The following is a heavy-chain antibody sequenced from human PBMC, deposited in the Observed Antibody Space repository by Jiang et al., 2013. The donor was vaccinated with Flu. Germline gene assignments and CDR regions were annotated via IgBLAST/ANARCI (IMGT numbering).Heavy chain of an antibody. CDR2: IIPIFGTA. Sequence: FSSYAISWVRQAPGQGLEWMGGIIPIFGTANYAQKFQGRVTITADESTSTAYMELSSLRSEDTAVYYCARRDEMDGYNSFFDYWGQGTLVTVSS. CDR1: FSSYA. J-gene: IGHJ4*02. V-gene: IGHV1-69*01. D-gene: IGHD5-24*01. CDR3: ARRDEMDGYNSFFDY.